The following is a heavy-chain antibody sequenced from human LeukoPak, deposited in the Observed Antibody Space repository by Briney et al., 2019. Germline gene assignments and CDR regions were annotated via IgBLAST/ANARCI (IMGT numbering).Heavy chain of an antibody. D-gene: IGHD2/OR15-2a*01. Sequence: SETLSLTCTVSGGSISSSSYYWGWIRQPPGKGLEWIGSIYYSGSTYYNPSLKSRVTISVDTSKNQFSLKLSSVTAADTAVYCCASVYDYYMDVWGKGTTVTVSS. V-gene: IGHV4-39*01. J-gene: IGHJ6*03. CDR1: GGSISSSSYY. CDR3: ASVYDYYMDV. CDR2: IYYSGST.